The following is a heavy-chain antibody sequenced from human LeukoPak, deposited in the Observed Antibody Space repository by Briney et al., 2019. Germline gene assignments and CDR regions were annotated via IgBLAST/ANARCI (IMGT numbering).Heavy chain of an antibody. CDR2: ISGSGGST. CDR3: AKDLRRTTVTNFDY. CDR1: GFTFSNYE. J-gene: IGHJ4*02. D-gene: IGHD4-17*01. V-gene: IGHV3-23*01. Sequence: PGGSLRLSCAASGFTFSNYEMNWVRQAPGKGLEWVSAISGSGGSTYYADSVKGRFTISRDNSKNTLYLQMNSLRAEDTAVYYCAKDLRRTTVTNFDYWGQGTLVTVSS.